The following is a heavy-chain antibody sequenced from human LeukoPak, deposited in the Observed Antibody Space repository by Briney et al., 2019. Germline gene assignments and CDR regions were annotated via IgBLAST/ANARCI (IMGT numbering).Heavy chain of an antibody. D-gene: IGHD5-12*01. CDR2: ISYSGST. V-gene: IGHV4-59*08. CDR3: ARQGEYSGYQAFDY. Sequence: PSETLSLTCTVSGGSISSYYWSWIRQPPGKGLEWIGYISYSGSTNYNPSLKSRVTISVDTSKNQFSLKLSSVTAADTAVYYCARQGEYSGYQAFDYWGQGTLVTVSP. J-gene: IGHJ4*02. CDR1: GGSISSYY.